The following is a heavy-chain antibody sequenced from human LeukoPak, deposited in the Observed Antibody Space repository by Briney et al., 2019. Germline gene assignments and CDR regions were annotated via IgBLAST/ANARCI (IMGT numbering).Heavy chain of an antibody. V-gene: IGHV3-66*01. J-gene: IGHJ4*02. CDR2: IYSGGTT. CDR1: GFTVRTYF. CDR3: VREVPGTWGGFDY. D-gene: IGHD6-19*01. Sequence: GGSLRLSCAASGFTVRTYFMSWVRQAPGKGPEWVSLIYSGGTTFYADSVKDRFTISRGNSKNTLYLQMNSLRVEDTAVYYCVREVPGTWGGFDYWGQGALVTVSS.